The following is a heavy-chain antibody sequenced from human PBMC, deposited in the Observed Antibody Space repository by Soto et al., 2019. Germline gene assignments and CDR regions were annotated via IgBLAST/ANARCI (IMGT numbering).Heavy chain of an antibody. CDR2: ISYDGSNK. J-gene: IGHJ4*02. V-gene: IGHV3-30*18. Sequence: PGGSLRLSCAASGFTFSSYGMHWVRQAPGKGLEWVAVISYDGSNKYYADSVKGRFTISRDNSKNTLYLQMNSLRAEDTAVYYCAKDPGYCSGGSCYPSGSGYYFDWGQGTLVTVSS. CDR3: AKDPGYCSGGSCYPSGSGYYFD. CDR1: GFTFSSYG. D-gene: IGHD2-15*01.